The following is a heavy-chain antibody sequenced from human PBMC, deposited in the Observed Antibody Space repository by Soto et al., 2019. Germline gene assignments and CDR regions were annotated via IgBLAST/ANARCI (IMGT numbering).Heavy chain of an antibody. V-gene: IGHV3-48*01. CDR2: ISSRSSTI. J-gene: IGHJ6*03. D-gene: IGHD3-3*01. CDR1: GFTFSSDS. CDR3: ARVARGDFCFCFSAYYYYYTVF. Sequence: GGSLRLSCAASGFTFSSDSMNWVRQAPGKGLEWVSYISSRSSTIYYADSVKGRFTISRDNAKNSLYLQMNSLRAEDTAVYYCARVARGDFCFCFSAYYYYYTVFWCKGITVTV.